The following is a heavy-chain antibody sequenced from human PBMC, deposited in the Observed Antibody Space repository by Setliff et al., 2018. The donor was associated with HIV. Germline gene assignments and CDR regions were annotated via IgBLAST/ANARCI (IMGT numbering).Heavy chain of an antibody. CDR2: IYASGSP. J-gene: IGHJ4*02. Sequence: LSLTCNVSGGSISSVNYYWNWIRQPAGKGLEWIGRIYASGSPTYNSSLESRVTISVDTSENHFSLRLNSVTAADTAVYFCARAPRYYRGWYIPEYFDNWGEGTLVTVSS. CDR1: GGSISSVNYY. V-gene: IGHV4-61*02. D-gene: IGHD6-19*01. CDR3: ARAPRYYRGWYIPEYFDN.